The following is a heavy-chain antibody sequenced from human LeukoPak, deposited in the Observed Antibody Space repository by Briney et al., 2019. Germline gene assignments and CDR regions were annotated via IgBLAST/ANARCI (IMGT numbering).Heavy chain of an antibody. V-gene: IGHV3-23*01. CDR1: GFTFSSYA. D-gene: IGHD3-10*01. Sequence: PGGSLRLPCAASGFTFSSYAMTWVRQAPGKGLEWVSDIGDSGATTYYADSVKGRFTSSRDNSKNTLYLQMSSLRAEDTAVYFCASFHYYGSGAYYLSYWGQGTLVTVSS. CDR3: ASFHYYGSGAYYLSY. CDR2: IGDSGATT. J-gene: IGHJ4*02.